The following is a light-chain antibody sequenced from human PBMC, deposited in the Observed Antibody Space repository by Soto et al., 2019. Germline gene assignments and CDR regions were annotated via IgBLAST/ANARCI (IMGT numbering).Light chain of an antibody. CDR3: SSFTTSSTLV. CDR2: DVS. J-gene: IGLJ1*01. Sequence: QSALTQPASVSGSPGQPITISCTGTSSDVGSFDSVAWYQHNPGKAPKLMIYDVSNRPSGVSSRFSGSKSGNTASLSISGLLTEDEANYYCSSFTTSSTLVFGTGTKVTVL. V-gene: IGLV2-14*01. CDR1: SSDVGSFDS.